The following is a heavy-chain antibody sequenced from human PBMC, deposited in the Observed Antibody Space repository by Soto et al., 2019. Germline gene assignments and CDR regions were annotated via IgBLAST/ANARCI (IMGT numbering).Heavy chain of an antibody. CDR3: AREYCSGGSCYYGY. D-gene: IGHD2-15*01. CDR2: IIPILGIA. J-gene: IGHJ4*02. Sequence: SVKVSCKASGGTFSSYTISWVRQAPGQGLEWMGRIIPILGIANYAQKFKGRVTITADKSTSTAYMELSSLRSEDTAVYYCAREYCSGGSCYYGYWGQGTLVTVSS. V-gene: IGHV1-69*04. CDR1: GGTFSSYT.